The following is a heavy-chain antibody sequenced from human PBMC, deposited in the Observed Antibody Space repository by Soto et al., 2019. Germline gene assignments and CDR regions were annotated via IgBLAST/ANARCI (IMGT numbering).Heavy chain of an antibody. Sequence: SLRLSFAASGLTLRNYGMNWVRQAPGKGLEWVAVVSYDGNNKYYADHVKGRFTISRDNSKNTLYLQMNSLRTEETAVYYCAEDSESSGHNSYFQLWGQGTLVTFS. CDR3: AEDSESSGHNSYFQL. D-gene: IGHD3-22*01. CDR2: VSYDGNNK. V-gene: IGHV3-30*18. J-gene: IGHJ1*01. CDR1: GLTLRNYG.